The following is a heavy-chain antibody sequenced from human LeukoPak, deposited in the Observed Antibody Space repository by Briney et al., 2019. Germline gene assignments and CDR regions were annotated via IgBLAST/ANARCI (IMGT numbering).Heavy chain of an antibody. CDR3: ARDGLEMATPGELVY. Sequence: SETLSLTCTVSGYSISSGYYWGWIRQPPGKGLEWIGSIYHSGSTYYNPSLKSRVTISVDTSKNQFSLKLSSVTAADTAVYYCARDGLEMATPGELVYWGQGTLVTVSS. V-gene: IGHV4-38-2*02. J-gene: IGHJ4*02. D-gene: IGHD5-24*01. CDR2: IYHSGST. CDR1: GYSISSGYY.